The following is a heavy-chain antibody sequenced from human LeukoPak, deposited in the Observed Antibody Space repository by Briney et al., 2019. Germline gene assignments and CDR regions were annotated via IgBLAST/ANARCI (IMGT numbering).Heavy chain of an antibody. D-gene: IGHD3-10*01. Sequence: GSLRLSCAASGFTVSSNYMSWVRQAPGKGLECVSVIYSGGSTYYADSVKGRFTISRDNSKNTLYLQMNSLRAEDTAVYYCATPMVRGVPSGFDYWGQGTLVTVSS. V-gene: IGHV3-53*01. CDR3: ATPMVRGVPSGFDY. CDR1: GFTVSSNY. CDR2: IYSGGST. J-gene: IGHJ4*02.